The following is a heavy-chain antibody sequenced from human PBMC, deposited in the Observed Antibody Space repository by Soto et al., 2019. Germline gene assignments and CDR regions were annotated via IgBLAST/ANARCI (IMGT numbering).Heavy chain of an antibody. CDR2: MNPNNGKT. V-gene: IGHV1-8*01. J-gene: IGHJ6*03. CDR3: PRALGNYYDFWSGYYSYYYYYYMDV. CDR1: GYTFTSYD. D-gene: IGHD3-3*01. Sequence: GASVKVSCKASGYTFTSYDINWVRQATGQGLEWMGWMNPNNGKTDYAQKFQGRVTMTRNTSISTAYMELSSLRSEDTAVYYCPRALGNYYDFWSGYYSYYYYYYMDVWGKGTTVTVSS.